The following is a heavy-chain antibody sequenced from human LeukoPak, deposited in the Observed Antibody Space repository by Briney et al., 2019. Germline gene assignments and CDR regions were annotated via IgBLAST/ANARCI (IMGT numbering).Heavy chain of an antibody. V-gene: IGHV1-46*01. Sequence: AASVKVSCKASGYTFISYYMHWVRQAPGQGLEWMGIINPSGGSTSYAQKFQGRVTMTRDMSTSTVYMELSSLRSEDTAVYYCARDPPRNYYDSSGYYDWGQGTLVTVSS. CDR2: INPSGGST. D-gene: IGHD3-22*01. CDR3: ARDPPRNYYDSSGYYD. CDR1: GYTFISYY. J-gene: IGHJ4*02.